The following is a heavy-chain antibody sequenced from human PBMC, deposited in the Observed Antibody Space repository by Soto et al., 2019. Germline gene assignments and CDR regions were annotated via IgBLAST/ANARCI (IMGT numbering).Heavy chain of an antibody. CDR3: ARDLVPAARSGGSYYYYGMDV. Sequence: GGSLRLSCAASGFTFSRYSMQWVRQAPGRGLEWVAVISYDGSNEYYADSVKGRFTISRDNSKNTLFLQMNSLRAEDTAVYFCARDLVPAARSGGSYYYYGMDVWGQGTTVTVSS. D-gene: IGHD2-2*01. CDR2: ISYDGSNE. V-gene: IGHV3-30-3*01. CDR1: GFTFSRYS. J-gene: IGHJ6*02.